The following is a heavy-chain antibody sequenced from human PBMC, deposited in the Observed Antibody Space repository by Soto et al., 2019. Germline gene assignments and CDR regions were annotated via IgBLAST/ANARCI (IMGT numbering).Heavy chain of an antibody. D-gene: IGHD2-15*01. J-gene: IGHJ4*02. CDR3: ANSPIVLVVAATAPHFY. CDR1: GFTFSSYA. V-gene: IGHV3-23*01. CDR2: ISGSGGST. Sequence: GGSLRLSCAASGFTFSSYAMSWVRQAPGKGLEWVSAISGSGGSTYYADSVKGRFTISRDNSKNTLYLQMNSLRAEDTAVYYCANSPIVLVVAATAPHFYWGQGTLVTVSS.